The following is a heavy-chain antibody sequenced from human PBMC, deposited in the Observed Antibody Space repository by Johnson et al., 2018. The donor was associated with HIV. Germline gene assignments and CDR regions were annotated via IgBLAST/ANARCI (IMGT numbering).Heavy chain of an antibody. Sequence: VQLVESGGGVVRPGGSLRLSCAASGFTFDDYAMHWVRQAPGQGLEWVSGISWNSGSIGYAASVKGRFTISRDNAKNSLYLQMNSLRAEDTAVYYCARGDGYRRAFDIWGQGTMVTVSS. V-gene: IGHV3-9*01. CDR1: GFTFDDYA. J-gene: IGHJ3*02. CDR2: ISWNSGSI. CDR3: ARGDGYRRAFDI. D-gene: IGHD1-1*01.